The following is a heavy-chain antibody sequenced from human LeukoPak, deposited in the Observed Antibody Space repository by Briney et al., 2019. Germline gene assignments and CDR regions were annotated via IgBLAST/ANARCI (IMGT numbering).Heavy chain of an antibody. Sequence: ASVKVSCKASGGTFSSYAISWVRQAPGQGLEWMGRIIPIFGTANYAQKFQGRVTITTDESTSTAYMELSSLRSEDMAVYYCAREFKGSGKSSFDYWGQGTLVTVSS. CDR3: AREFKGSGKSSFDY. CDR2: IIPIFGTA. J-gene: IGHJ4*02. V-gene: IGHV1-69*05. CDR1: GGTFSSYA. D-gene: IGHD3-10*01.